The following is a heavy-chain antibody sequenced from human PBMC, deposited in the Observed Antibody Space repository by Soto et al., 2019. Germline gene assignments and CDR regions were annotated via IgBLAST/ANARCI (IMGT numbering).Heavy chain of an antibody. CDR2: ISSSGYSA. Sequence: EVQLLESGGALVQPGVSLSLSCAASGFTYNNYAMGWVRQAPGKGLEWVSAISSSGYSAYYADSVKVRFTISRDNSRNTMFLQMNKLSDEDTAVYYCAKGSVVVAAKFDSWGQGNQVTVSS. J-gene: IGHJ4*02. CDR3: AKGSVVVAAKFDS. D-gene: IGHD2-21*02. CDR1: GFTYNNYA. V-gene: IGHV3-23*01.